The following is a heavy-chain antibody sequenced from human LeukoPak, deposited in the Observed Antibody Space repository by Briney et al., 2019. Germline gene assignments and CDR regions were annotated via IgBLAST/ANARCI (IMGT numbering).Heavy chain of an antibody. CDR3: AKAEGYCSGTWCLRWFDW. J-gene: IGHJ4*02. D-gene: IGHD2-15*01. V-gene: IGHV3-23*05. Sequence: GGSLRLSCAASGFTFSNYVMGWVRQDSGKGLQWVSIINGSGSFTSYADSVKGRLTISRDNSKNTLYLQMNSLRAEDTAVYYCAKAEGYCSGTWCLRWFDWWGQGTLVTVSS. CDR2: INGSGSFT. CDR1: GFTFSNYV.